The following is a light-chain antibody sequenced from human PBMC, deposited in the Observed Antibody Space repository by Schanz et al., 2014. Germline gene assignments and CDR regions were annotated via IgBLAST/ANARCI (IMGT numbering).Light chain of an antibody. CDR3: SSYTTTTWRV. V-gene: IGLV2-14*01. CDR1: SSDVGGYNY. J-gene: IGLJ3*02. Sequence: QSALTQPASVSGSPGQSITISCTGTSSDVGGYNYVSWYQQHPGKAPKLMIYGVSNRPSGVSHRFSGSKSGNTASLTISGLQAEDEADYYCSSYTTTTWRVFGGGTKLTVL. CDR2: GVS.